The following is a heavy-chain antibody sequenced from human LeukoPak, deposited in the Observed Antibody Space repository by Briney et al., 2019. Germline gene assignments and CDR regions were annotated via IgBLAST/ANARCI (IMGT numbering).Heavy chain of an antibody. V-gene: IGHV4-59*01. CDR1: GGSISSYY. Sequence: NPSETLSLTCTVSGGSISSYYWSWIRQPPGKGLEWIGYIFSSGSTNYNPSLKSRVTISVDTSKNQFSLKLSSVTAADTAVYYCARAEYGVSSGFWGLFDYWGQGTLVTVSS. CDR2: IFSSGST. CDR3: ARAEYGVSSGFWGLFDY. D-gene: IGHD4-23*01. J-gene: IGHJ4*02.